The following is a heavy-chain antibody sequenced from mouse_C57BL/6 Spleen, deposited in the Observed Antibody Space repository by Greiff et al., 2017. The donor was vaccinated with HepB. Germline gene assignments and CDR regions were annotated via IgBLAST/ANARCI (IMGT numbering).Heavy chain of an antibody. CDR3: ARTHYYGSGCAY. Sequence: QVQLQQPGAELVRPGSSVKLSCKASGYTFTSYWMDWVKQRPGQGLEWIGNIYPSDSDTHYNQKFKDKATLTVDKSSSTAYMQLSSRTSEDSAVYYGARTHYYGSGCAYWGQGALVTVAA. D-gene: IGHD1-1*01. J-gene: IGHJ3*01. CDR1: GYTFTSYW. CDR2: IYPSDSDT. V-gene: IGHV1-61*01.